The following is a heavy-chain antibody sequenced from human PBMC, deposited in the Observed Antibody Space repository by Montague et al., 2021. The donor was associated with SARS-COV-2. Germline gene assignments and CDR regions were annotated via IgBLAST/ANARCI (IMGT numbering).Heavy chain of an antibody. CDR2: ISYSGST. D-gene: IGHD3-10*01. J-gene: IGHJ5*02. CDR1: AGSISTNSYY. V-gene: IGHV4-39*02. CDR3: ARLWDFYGSGSYKNSWFDP. Sequence: SETLSLTCTVSAGSISTNSYYWAWIRQPPGKGLEWIGSISYSGSTYFNPSLESRLTMSVDTSKNHLSLKLSSVTAADTAVYYCARLWDFYGSGSYKNSWFDPWGQGTRVTVSS.